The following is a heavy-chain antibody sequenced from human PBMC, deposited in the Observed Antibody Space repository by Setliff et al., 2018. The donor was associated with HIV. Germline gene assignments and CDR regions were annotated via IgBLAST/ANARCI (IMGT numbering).Heavy chain of an antibody. Sequence: ASVKVFCKASGYTFNNYYMHWVRQAPGQGLEWMGIINPSDNRTHYAQKFQGRVTMTRDTSINTAYMELSRLRSDDTAVYYCARESASGNWFDPWGQGTVVTVSS. CDR3: ARESASGNWFDP. CDR1: GYTFNNYY. D-gene: IGHD3-10*01. J-gene: IGHJ5*02. V-gene: IGHV1-46*02. CDR2: INPSDNRT.